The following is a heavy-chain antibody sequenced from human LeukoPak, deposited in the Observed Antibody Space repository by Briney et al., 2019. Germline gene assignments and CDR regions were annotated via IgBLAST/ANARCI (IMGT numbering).Heavy chain of an antibody. D-gene: IGHD3-10*01. CDR2: ISGSGGST. CDR1: GFTFSSYA. CDR3: ARGATMVRGVGSGPYYFDY. V-gene: IGHV3-23*01. Sequence: PGGSLRLSCAASGFTFSSYAMSWVRQAPGKGLEWVSAISGSGGSTYYADSVKGRFTISRDNAKNSLYLQMNSLRAEDTAVYYCARGATMVRGVGSGPYYFDYWGQGTLVTVSS. J-gene: IGHJ4*02.